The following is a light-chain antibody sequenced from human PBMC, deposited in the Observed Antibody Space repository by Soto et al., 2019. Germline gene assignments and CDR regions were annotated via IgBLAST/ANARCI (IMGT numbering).Light chain of an antibody. CDR1: QSISSW. V-gene: IGKV1-5*03. CDR3: QQYDDYSWKT. Sequence: DIQMTQSPSTLSASVGDRVTITCRASQSISSWLAWYQQKPGKAPKLLIYKASSLESGVPSRFSGSGSGTEFTLTVSSLQPDDFATYYCQQYDDYSWKTFGQGTKVDIK. J-gene: IGKJ1*01. CDR2: KAS.